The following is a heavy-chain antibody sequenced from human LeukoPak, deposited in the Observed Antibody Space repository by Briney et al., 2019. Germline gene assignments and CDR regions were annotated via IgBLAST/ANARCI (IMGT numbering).Heavy chain of an antibody. V-gene: IGHV3-48*03. D-gene: IGHD2-15*01. CDR1: GFTFSSYE. CDR2: ISGSGTTI. CDR3: ARYCSGGSCPSSRWFDP. Sequence: GGSLRLSCAVSGFTFSSYEMNWVRQAPGKGLEWVSYISGSGTTIYYADSVKGRFTMSGDNAKNSLYLQMNSLRAEDTAVYYCARYCSGGSCPSSRWFDPWGQGTLVTVSS. J-gene: IGHJ5*02.